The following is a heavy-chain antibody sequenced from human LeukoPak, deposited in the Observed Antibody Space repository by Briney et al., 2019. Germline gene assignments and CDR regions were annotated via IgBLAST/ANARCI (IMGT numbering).Heavy chain of an antibody. Sequence: GRSLRLSCAASGFTFSNYGMHWVRQTPGKGLEWVTVIAHDGSVQYYTDFVKGRFTISRGDSKNTLYLQMNSLRAEDTAIYYCAKEKVPISMPAWYFDLWGRGTLVTVSS. D-gene: IGHD2/OR15-2a*01. V-gene: IGHV3-30*18. CDR1: GFTFSNYG. CDR2: IAHDGSVQ. CDR3: AKEKVPISMPAWYFDL. J-gene: IGHJ2*01.